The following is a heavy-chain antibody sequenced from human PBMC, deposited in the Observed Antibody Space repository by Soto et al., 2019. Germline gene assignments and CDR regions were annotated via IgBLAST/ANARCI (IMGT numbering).Heavy chain of an antibody. Sequence: QVQLVESGGGVVQPGRSLRLSCAASGFAFSTYGTHWVRQAPGKGLEWVAVTTSDGARINYADSVKGRFTISRDNSRTTLYLQMNSLRIDDTAVYYCARKNPGREWELPDYWGQGTLVTVSS. J-gene: IGHJ4*02. D-gene: IGHD1-26*01. CDR3: ARKNPGREWELPDY. CDR2: TTSDGARI. CDR1: GFAFSTYG. V-gene: IGHV3-30*03.